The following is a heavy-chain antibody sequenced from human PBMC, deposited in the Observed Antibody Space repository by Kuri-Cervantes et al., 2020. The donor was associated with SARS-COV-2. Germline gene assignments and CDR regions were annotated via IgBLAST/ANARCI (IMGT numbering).Heavy chain of an antibody. CDR1: GGSISSVGYS. Sequence: SQTLSLTCGVSGGSISSVGYSWNWIRQPPGKGPEWIGYIYYSGATLYNPSVKSRVTMSIDKSKNQFSLKLRSVTAADTAVYYCARDRYFDYLRVNFFDYWGQGSLVTVSS. CDR2: IYYSGAT. J-gene: IGHJ4*02. V-gene: IGHV4-30-2*01. D-gene: IGHD3-9*01. CDR3: ARDRYFDYLRVNFFDY.